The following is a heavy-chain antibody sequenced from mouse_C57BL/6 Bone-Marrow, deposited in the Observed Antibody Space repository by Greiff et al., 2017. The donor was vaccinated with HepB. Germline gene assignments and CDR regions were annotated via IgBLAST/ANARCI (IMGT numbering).Heavy chain of an antibody. CDR2: ISDGGSYT. CDR3: ARDRGGVTDY. J-gene: IGHJ2*01. Sequence: EVKLVESGGGLVKPGGSLKLSCAASGFTFSSYAMSWVRQTPEKRLEWVATISDGGSYTYYPDNGKGRFTISIDNAKNNLYLQMSHLKSEDTAMYYCARDRGGVTDYWGQGTTLTVSS. D-gene: IGHD2-2*01. V-gene: IGHV5-4*01. CDR1: GFTFSSYA.